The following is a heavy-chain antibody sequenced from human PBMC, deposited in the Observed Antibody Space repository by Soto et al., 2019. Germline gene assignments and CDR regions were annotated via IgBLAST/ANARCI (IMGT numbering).Heavy chain of an antibody. CDR2: ITSDGDST. D-gene: IGHD2-15*01. CDR1: GLTFGIYH. CDR3: VKGNQLLRYYFEF. J-gene: IGHJ4*01. Sequence: GGPLRLSGSSSGLTFGIYHIHGAPGPPGKELEYVSGITSDGDSTWHAHSVKARFTISRDNSNNTLFLQMSSLRGEDTAIYYCVKGNQLLRYYFEFWGPGTLVTSPQ. V-gene: IGHV3-64D*06.